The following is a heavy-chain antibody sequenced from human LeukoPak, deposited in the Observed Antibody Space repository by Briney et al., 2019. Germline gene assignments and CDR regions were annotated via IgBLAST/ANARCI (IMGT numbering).Heavy chain of an antibody. Sequence: SETLSLTCAVYGGSFSGYYWSWIRQPPGKGLEWIGEINHSGSTNYNPSLKSRVTISVDTSKNQFSLKLSSVTAADTAVYYCARGRRRCSGGSCYQLYYCYGMDVWGQGTTVTVSS. CDR2: INHSGST. CDR1: GGSFSGYY. D-gene: IGHD2-15*01. CDR3: ARGRRRCSGGSCYQLYYCYGMDV. J-gene: IGHJ6*02. V-gene: IGHV4-34*01.